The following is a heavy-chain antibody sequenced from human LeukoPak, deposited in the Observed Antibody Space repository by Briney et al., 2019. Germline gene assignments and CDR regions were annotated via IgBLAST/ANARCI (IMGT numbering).Heavy chain of an antibody. Sequence: SETLSLTCAISGYSISSGYYWGWVRQPPGKGLEWIGSIYHSGSTYYNPSLKSRVTISVDTSQNQFSLKLSSVTAADTAVYYCARHGSTIFGVVPYYYYMDVWGKGTTVTASS. CDR1: GYSISSGYY. CDR3: ARHGSTIFGVVPYYYYMDV. J-gene: IGHJ6*03. D-gene: IGHD3-3*01. V-gene: IGHV4-38-2*01. CDR2: IYHSGST.